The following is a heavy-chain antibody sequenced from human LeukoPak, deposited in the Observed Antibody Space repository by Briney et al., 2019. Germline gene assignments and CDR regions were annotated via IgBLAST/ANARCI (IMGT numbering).Heavy chain of an antibody. Sequence: GGSLRLSCAASGFTFSSYGMHWVRQAPGKGLEWVAFIRYDGSNKYYADSVKGRFTISRDNAKNSLYLQMNSLRAEDTAVYYCARVGGIAAAGTPDYWGQGTLVTVSS. CDR3: ARVGGIAAAGTPDY. D-gene: IGHD6-13*01. J-gene: IGHJ4*02. CDR2: IRYDGSNK. V-gene: IGHV3-30*02. CDR1: GFTFSSYG.